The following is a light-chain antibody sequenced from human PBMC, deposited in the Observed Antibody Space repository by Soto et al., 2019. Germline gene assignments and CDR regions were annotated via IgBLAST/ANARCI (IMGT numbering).Light chain of an antibody. CDR3: QQYNSYAT. CDR2: KAS. J-gene: IGKJ1*01. Sequence: DIQMTQSPSSLSAYVGDRVTITCRASQSISSWLAWYQQKPGKAPKLLIYKASSLESGVPSRFSGSGSGTEFTLTISSLQPDDFATYYFQQYNSYATFGQGTKVDIK. V-gene: IGKV1-5*03. CDR1: QSISSW.